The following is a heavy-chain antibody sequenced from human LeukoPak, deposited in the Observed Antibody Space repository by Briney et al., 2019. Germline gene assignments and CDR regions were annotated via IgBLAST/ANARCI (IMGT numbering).Heavy chain of an antibody. CDR2: INSDGSST. D-gene: IGHD2-2*01. J-gene: IGHJ4*02. Sequence: PGGSLRLSCAASGFTFSSYWMHWVRQAPGKGLVWVSRINSDGSSTSYADSVKGRFTISRDNAKNTLYLQMNSLRAEDTAVYYCARGFCSSTSCYLYFDYWGQGTLVTVSP. V-gene: IGHV3-74*01. CDR3: ARGFCSSTSCYLYFDY. CDR1: GFTFSSYW.